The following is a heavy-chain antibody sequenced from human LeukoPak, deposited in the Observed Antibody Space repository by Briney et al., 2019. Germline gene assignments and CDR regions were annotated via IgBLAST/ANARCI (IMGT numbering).Heavy chain of an antibody. Sequence: GGSLRLSCAASGFTFSSYSMNWVRQAPGKGLEWVSSISSSSSYMYYADSVKGRFTISRDNAKNSLYLQMNSLRAEDTAVYYCARDLDPVAGNPWFDPWGQGTLVTVSS. CDR1: GFTFSSYS. D-gene: IGHD6-19*01. CDR3: ARDLDPVAGNPWFDP. CDR2: ISSSSSYM. J-gene: IGHJ5*02. V-gene: IGHV3-21*01.